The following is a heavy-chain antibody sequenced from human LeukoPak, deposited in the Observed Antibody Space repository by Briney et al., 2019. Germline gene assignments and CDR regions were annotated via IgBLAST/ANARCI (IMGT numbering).Heavy chain of an antibody. J-gene: IGHJ4*02. CDR2: ISWDGGST. V-gene: IGHV3-43D*03. Sequence: GGSPRLSCAASGFTFDDYAMHWVRQAPGKGLEWVSLISWDGGSTYYADSVKGRFTISRDNAKNSLYLQMNSLRAEDTAVYYCAREYCSSTSCYRDPFDYWGQGTLVTVSS. CDR1: GFTFDDYA. CDR3: AREYCSSTSCYRDPFDY. D-gene: IGHD2-2*02.